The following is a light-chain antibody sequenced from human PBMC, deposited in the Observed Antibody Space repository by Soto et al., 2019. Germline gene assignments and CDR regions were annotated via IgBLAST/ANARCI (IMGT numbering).Light chain of an antibody. CDR2: DVS. CDR3: SSYTSRCTPLYVV. Sequence: QSALTQPASVSGSPGQSITISCTGTSSDVGGYNYVSWYQQHPGKAPKLMIYDVSNRPSGVSNRFSGSKSGNTASLTISGLQAEDEADYYCSSYTSRCTPLYVVFGGGTKLTVL. V-gene: IGLV2-14*01. J-gene: IGLJ2*01. CDR1: SSDVGGYNY.